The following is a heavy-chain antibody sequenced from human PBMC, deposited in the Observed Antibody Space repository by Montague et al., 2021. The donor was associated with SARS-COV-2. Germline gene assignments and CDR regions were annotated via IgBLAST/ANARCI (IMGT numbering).Heavy chain of an antibody. V-gene: IGHV3-11*05. CDR3: ARGISLFDP. CDR2: TNGASSRT. J-gene: IGHJ5*02. CDR1: GFIFSDYN. Sequence: SLRLSCEASGFIFSDYNMTLIRQTPGKGLEWISYTNGASSRTNYSDSVKGRFTISRDNAKNSLFLQMNSLRVEDTAVYYCARGISLFDPWGQGTLVTVSS.